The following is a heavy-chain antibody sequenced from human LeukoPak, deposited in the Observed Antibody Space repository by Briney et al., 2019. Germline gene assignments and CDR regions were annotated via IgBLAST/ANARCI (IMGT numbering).Heavy chain of an antibody. D-gene: IGHD3-16*01. Sequence: GGSLRLSCAASGFTFNSYWMSWVRQAPGKGLEWVANIKKDGSETNYVDSVKGRFTISRDNAKNSLYLQMDSLRAEDTAVYYCARFISLGAWGQGTLVTVSS. V-gene: IGHV3-7*01. CDR2: IKKDGSET. CDR3: ARFISLGA. CDR1: GFTFNSYW. J-gene: IGHJ5*02.